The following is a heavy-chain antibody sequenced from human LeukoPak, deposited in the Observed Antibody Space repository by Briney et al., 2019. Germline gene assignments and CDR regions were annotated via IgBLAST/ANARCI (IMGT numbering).Heavy chain of an antibody. J-gene: IGHJ5*02. D-gene: IGHD3-10*01. CDR3: ARDRVIIAAVRNYNWFDP. V-gene: IGHV1-2*06. Sequence: ALVKVSCKASGYTFTGYYMHWVRQAPGQGLEWMGRINPNSGGTNYAQKFQGRVTMTRDTSISTAYMELSRLRSDDTAVYYCARDRVIIAAVRNYNWFDPWGQGTLVTVSS. CDR2: INPNSGGT. CDR1: GYTFTGYY.